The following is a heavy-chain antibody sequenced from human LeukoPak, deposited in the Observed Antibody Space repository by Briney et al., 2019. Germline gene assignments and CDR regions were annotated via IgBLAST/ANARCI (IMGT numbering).Heavy chain of an antibody. CDR1: GYTFTSYG. D-gene: IGHD6-6*01. V-gene: IGHV1-18*01. Sequence: ASVKVSCKASGYTFTSYGISWVRQAPGQGLEWMGWISAYNGNTNYAQKPQGRVTMTTDTSTSTAYMELRSLRSDDTAVYYCARDLGGSSSSPIYYFDYWGQGTLVTVSS. CDR3: ARDLGGSSSSPIYYFDY. CDR2: ISAYNGNT. J-gene: IGHJ4*02.